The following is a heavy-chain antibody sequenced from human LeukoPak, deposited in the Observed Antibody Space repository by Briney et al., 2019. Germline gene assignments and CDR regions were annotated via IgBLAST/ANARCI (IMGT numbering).Heavy chain of an antibody. CDR1: GYTLTELS. D-gene: IGHD3-10*01. J-gene: IGHJ4*02. CDR2: FDPEDGET. Sequence: ASVKVSCKVSGYTLTELSMHWVRQAPGKGLEWMGGFDPEDGETIYAQKFQGRVTMTEDTSTDTAYMELSSLRSEDTAVYYRATVWGYYYGSGTTGAYFDYWGQGTLVTVSS. V-gene: IGHV1-24*01. CDR3: ATVWGYYYGSGTTGAYFDY.